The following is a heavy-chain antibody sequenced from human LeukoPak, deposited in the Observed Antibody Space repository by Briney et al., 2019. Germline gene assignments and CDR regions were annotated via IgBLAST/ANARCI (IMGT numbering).Heavy chain of an antibody. CDR2: ISSSAGSA. CDR1: GFTFNNYA. D-gene: IGHD5-18*01. V-gene: IGHV3-23*01. Sequence: GGSLRLSCAASGFTFNNYAMNWVRQAPGQGLEWVSSISSSAGSAVYGDSVKGRFTISRVNAENTLYLQMNSLRADDTAIYYCAKDPRSGEYNYGWGPFDIWGQGTMVTVSS. CDR3: AKDPRSGEYNYGWGPFDI. J-gene: IGHJ3*02.